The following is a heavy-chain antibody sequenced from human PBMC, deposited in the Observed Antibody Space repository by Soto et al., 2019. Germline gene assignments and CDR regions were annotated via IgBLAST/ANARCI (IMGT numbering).Heavy chain of an antibody. D-gene: IGHD3-22*01. J-gene: IGHJ4*02. CDR1: RFGTTRYY. CDR3: ARDSDGIVVVIDQSYLDY. V-gene: IGHV1-46*01. CDR2: INPSGGST. Sequence: KVTRKNGRFGTTRYYRRWLQHAPRQGLELMGIINPSGGSTSYAQKCQGRVTMTRDTSTSTVYMELSSLRSEDTAVYYCARDSDGIVVVIDQSYLDYRGQGTLVNGSS.